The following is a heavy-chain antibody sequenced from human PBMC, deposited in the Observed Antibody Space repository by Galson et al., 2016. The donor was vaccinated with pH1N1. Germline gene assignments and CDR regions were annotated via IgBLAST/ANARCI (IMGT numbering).Heavy chain of an antibody. D-gene: IGHD2-8*02. Sequence: SVKVSCKASGYTFTGYYMHWVRQAPGQGLEWMGWINPNSGGTNYAQKFQGRVTMTRDTSISTAYMELSRLRSDDTAIYYCARETDPGLYFDSWGRGVLVTVPS. V-gene: IGHV1-2*02. J-gene: IGHJ4*02. CDR3: ARETDPGLYFDS. CDR1: GYTFTGYY. CDR2: INPNSGGT.